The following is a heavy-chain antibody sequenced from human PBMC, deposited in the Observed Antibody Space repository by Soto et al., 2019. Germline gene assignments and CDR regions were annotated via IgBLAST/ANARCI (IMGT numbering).Heavy chain of an antibody. CDR3: AKGILSATIGPYAMDV. CDR1: GFAFSSYA. Sequence: GGSLRLSCEASGFAFSSYAMHWVRQAPGKGLEWVGVISYDGNYIYYADSVKDRFTISRDNSKNTLYVQVNSLRPEDTAVYYCAKGILSATIGPYAMDVWGQGTTVTVSS. D-gene: IGHD3-16*01. V-gene: IGHV3-30*18. J-gene: IGHJ6*02. CDR2: ISYDGNYI.